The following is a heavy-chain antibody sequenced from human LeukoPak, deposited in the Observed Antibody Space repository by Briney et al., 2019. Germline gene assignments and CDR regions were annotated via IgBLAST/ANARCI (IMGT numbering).Heavy chain of an antibody. CDR3: ARDLGLRGSS. V-gene: IGHV3-74*01. CDR1: GFTFSNSW. CDR2: MYGDITDI. J-gene: IGHJ4*02. Sequence: GGFLRLSCEASGFTFSNSWMHWVRQTPGKGLVWVSRMYGDITDISYADSVKGRFTISRDNAKNTLYLQMNSLRGEDTAVYYCARDLGLRGSSWGQGTLVTVSS. D-gene: IGHD5-12*01.